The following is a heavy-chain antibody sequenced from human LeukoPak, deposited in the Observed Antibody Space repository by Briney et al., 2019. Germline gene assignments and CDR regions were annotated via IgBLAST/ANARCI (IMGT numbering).Heavy chain of an antibody. J-gene: IGHJ5*02. CDR3: ARDRSVLLWFGQPRVEFDP. Sequence: GASVKVSCKTSGYTFTGYYMHWVRQAPGQGLEWMGRINPNSGGTNYAQKFQDRVTMTRDTSISTAYMELSRLRSDDTAVYYCARDRSVLLWFGQPRVEFDPWGQGTLVTVSS. D-gene: IGHD3-10*01. V-gene: IGHV1-2*06. CDR1: GYTFTGYY. CDR2: INPNSGGT.